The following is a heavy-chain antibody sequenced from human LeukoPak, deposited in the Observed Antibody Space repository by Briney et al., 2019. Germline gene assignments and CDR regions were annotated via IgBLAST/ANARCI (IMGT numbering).Heavy chain of an antibody. Sequence: ASVKVSCKASGYTFTSYGISWVRQAPGQGLEWMGWINPNSGGTNYAQKFQGRVTMTRDTSISTAYMELSRLRSDDTAVYYCARGRGTGPCDYWGQGTLVTVSS. V-gene: IGHV1-2*02. CDR2: INPNSGGT. CDR3: ARGRGTGPCDY. D-gene: IGHD1-1*01. J-gene: IGHJ4*02. CDR1: GYTFTSYG.